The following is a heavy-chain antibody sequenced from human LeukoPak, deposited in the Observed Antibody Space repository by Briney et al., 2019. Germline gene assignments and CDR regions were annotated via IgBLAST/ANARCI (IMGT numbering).Heavy chain of an antibody. CDR1: GFTFSTYS. CDR2: ISDSGAM. J-gene: IGHJ4*02. CDR3: ARDGGYRGCDADC. D-gene: IGHD5-12*01. V-gene: IGHV3-48*01. Sequence: GSLRLSCAASGFTFSTYSMKWVRQAPGKGLEWVSYISDSGAMYYADSVRGRFTISRENAQNSLFLQMNSLRAEDTAVYYCARDGGYRGCDADCWGQGTLVTVSS.